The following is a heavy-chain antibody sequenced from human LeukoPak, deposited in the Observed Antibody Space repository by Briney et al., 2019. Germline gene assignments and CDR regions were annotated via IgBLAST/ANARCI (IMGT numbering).Heavy chain of an antibody. CDR3: ARDFIAAAGDDY. V-gene: IGHV4-39*07. J-gene: IGHJ4*02. D-gene: IGHD6-13*01. CDR1: GGSISSSSYY. Sequence: SETLSLTCTVSGGSISSSSYYWGWIRQPPGKGLEWIGSIYYSGSTYYNPSLKSRVTISVDTSKNQFSLKLSSVTAADTAVYYCARDFIAAAGDDYWGQGTLVTVSS. CDR2: IYYSGST.